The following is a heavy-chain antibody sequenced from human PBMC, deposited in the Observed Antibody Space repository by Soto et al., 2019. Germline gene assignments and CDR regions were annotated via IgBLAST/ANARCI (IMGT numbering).Heavy chain of an antibody. Sequence: LSLTCTVSGDSIRSYYWSWLRQTAGKGMEWIGRIHTTENTNYNPSLKSRVTMSIDTSKNQFSLKLSSLTAADTAVYYCARALSSAAGLYFHFWGQGTRVTVSS. V-gene: IGHV4-4*07. CDR3: ARALSSAAGLYFHF. J-gene: IGHJ4*02. D-gene: IGHD6-13*01. CDR2: IHTTENT. CDR1: GDSIRSYY.